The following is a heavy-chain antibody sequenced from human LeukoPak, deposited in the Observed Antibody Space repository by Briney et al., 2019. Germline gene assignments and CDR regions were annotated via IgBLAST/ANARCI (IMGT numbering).Heavy chain of an antibody. V-gene: IGHV5-51*01. CDR1: GYKFTNYW. D-gene: IGHD3-10*01. CDR2: IYPGDSDT. CDR3: ATDIAETSIT. J-gene: IGHJ4*02. Sequence: GESLKISCKGSGYKFTNYWIAWVRQMPGKGLEWMGNIYPGDSDTRYSPPFQGQVTLSVDKSISAAFLEWSSLKASDTATYYCATDIAETSITWGQGTLVTVSS.